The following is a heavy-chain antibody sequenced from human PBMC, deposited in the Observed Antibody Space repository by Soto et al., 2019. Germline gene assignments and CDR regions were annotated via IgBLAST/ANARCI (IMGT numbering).Heavy chain of an antibody. CDR2: ISASNGNR. J-gene: IGHJ4*02. CDR1: GYDFSSYG. CDR3: VRDPQRNDY. D-gene: IGHD2-2*01. V-gene: IGHV1-18*04. Sequence: VQLVQSGAAVKKPGASVKVSCKASGYDFSSYGISWLRQAPGQGLEWMGWISASNGNRDYAQQFQGRVTMTSDTSRTTAYMELRSLRSDDTAVYYCVRDPQRNDYWGQGTLVNVSS.